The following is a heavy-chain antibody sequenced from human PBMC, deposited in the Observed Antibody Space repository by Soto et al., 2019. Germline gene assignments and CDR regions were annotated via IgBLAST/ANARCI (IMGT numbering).Heavy chain of an antibody. CDR2: TYYRSKWYN. D-gene: IGHD1-1*01. Sequence: PSQTLSLTCAISGDSVSRNSAACNWIRQSPSRGLEWLGRTYYRSKWYNDYAVSVKSRITINPDTSKNQFSLQLNSVTPEDTAVYYCARGSNWNTAGGWFDPWGQGTLVTVSS. CDR1: GDSVSRNSAA. J-gene: IGHJ5*02. CDR3: ARGSNWNTAGGWFDP. V-gene: IGHV6-1*01.